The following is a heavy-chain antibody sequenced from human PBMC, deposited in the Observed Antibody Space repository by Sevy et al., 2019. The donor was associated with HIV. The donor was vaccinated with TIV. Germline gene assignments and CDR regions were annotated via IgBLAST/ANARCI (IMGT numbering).Heavy chain of an antibody. CDR1: GFTLNSHW. J-gene: IGHJ4*02. Sequence: GGSLRLSCVASGFTLNSHWMSWVRQAPGKGLEWVANIKQDGSVKYYVNSVKGRLTISRDNARNLLYLQMNSLRVEDTALYYCVRAIAADGSFWGQGTLVTVSS. V-gene: IGHV3-7*01. CDR2: IKQDGSVK. CDR3: VRAIAADGSF. D-gene: IGHD6-13*01.